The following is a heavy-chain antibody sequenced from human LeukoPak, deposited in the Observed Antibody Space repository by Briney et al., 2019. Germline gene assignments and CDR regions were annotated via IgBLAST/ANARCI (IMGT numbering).Heavy chain of an antibody. CDR2: IYSGGRT. CDR3: ARERDKYDTYGYDRRGARPLDP. V-gene: IGHV3-66*01. D-gene: IGHD3-22*01. CDR1: GFTISISD. J-gene: IGHJ5*02. Sequence: QPGGSLRLSCAASGFTISISDMTWVRQAPGKGLQWVSVIYSGGRTFYADSVKGRFIISRDNSRNTLDLQMSSLRADDTAVYFCARERDKYDTYGYDRRGARPLDPWGQGTLVTVSS.